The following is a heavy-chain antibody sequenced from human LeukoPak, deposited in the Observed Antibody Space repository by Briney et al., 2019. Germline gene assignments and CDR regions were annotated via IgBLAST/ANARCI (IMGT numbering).Heavy chain of an antibody. CDR3: TRRVSATRWFDP. J-gene: IGHJ5*02. V-gene: IGHV3-74*01. CDR2: INSDGSTT. D-gene: IGHD2-15*01. CDR1: GFTLSSHW. Sequence: GGSLRLSCAASGFTLSSHWMHWVSQAPGKGLVWVSRINSDGSTTNYADSVKGRFTISRDNAENTLYLQMNSLRVEDTAVYYCTRRVSATRWFDPRGQGTLVTVSS.